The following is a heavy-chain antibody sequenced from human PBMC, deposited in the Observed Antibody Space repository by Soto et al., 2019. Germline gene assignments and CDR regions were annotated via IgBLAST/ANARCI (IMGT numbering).Heavy chain of an antibody. Sequence: GASGEVSCKASGYTFTSYAMNWVRQAPGQGLEWMGWINTNTGNPTYAQGFTGRFVFSLDTSVSTAYLQICSLKAEDTAVYYCATGAAGTPDAFDIWGQGTMVTVSS. CDR1: GYTFTSYA. CDR2: INTNTGNP. V-gene: IGHV7-4-1*01. J-gene: IGHJ3*02. D-gene: IGHD6-13*01. CDR3: ATGAAGTPDAFDI.